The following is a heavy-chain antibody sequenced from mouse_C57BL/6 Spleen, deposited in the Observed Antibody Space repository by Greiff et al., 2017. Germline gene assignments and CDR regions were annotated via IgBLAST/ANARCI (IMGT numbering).Heavy chain of an antibody. CDR2: ISDGGSYT. V-gene: IGHV5-4*01. CDR3: ARDYDYYYFDY. CDR1: GFTFSSYA. J-gene: IGHJ2*01. Sequence: DVMLVESGGGLVKPGGSLKLSCAASGFTFSSYAMSWVRQTPDKRLEWVATISDGGSYTYYPDNVKGRFTISRANAKNNLYLQMSHLTSEDPAMYYCARDYDYYYFDYWGQGTTLTVSS. D-gene: IGHD2-4*01.